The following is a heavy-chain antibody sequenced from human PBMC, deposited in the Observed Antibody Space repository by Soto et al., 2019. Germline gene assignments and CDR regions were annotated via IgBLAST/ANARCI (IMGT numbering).Heavy chain of an antibody. CDR2: ISWNGGSI. V-gene: IGHV3-9*01. D-gene: IGHD2-8*02. CDR1: GFSFDEYG. Sequence: DVQLVESGGGLVQPGRSLRLSCTASGFSFDEYGMHWVRELPGKGLEWVSGISWNGGSIGYADSVKGRFSISRDNAKKSLYLQMNSLRPEDTALYYCAKSTGGTANGMDVWGQGTTVTVSS. CDR3: AKSTGGTANGMDV. J-gene: IGHJ6*02.